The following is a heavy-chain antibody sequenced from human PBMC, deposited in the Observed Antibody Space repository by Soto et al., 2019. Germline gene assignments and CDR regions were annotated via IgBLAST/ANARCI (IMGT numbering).Heavy chain of an antibody. CDR2: IWYDGSNK. CDR1: GFTFSSYG. D-gene: IGHD6-6*01. CDR3: ARALSKQLPGH. J-gene: IGHJ4*02. Sequence: QVQLVESGGRVVQPGRSLRLSCAASGFTFSSYGMHWVRQAPGKGLEWVAVIWYDGSNKYYADSVKGRFTISRDNSKNTLYLQMNSLRAEDTAVYYCARALSKQLPGHWGQGTLVTVSS. V-gene: IGHV3-33*01.